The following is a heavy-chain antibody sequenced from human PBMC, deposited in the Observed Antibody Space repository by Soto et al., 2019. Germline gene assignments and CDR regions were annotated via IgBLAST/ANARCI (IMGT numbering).Heavy chain of an antibody. CDR1: GASLSIGPYT. CDR3: ARMPTGWPNWVDP. V-gene: IGHV4-39*01. J-gene: IGHJ5*02. Sequence: SETLSLTCTVSGASLSIGPYTWGWIRQSPERGLEWIGTISHIGTTYYNASLENRVTISLDTSKKQFSLKLTSVAAADTAVYYCARMPTGWPNWVDPWGQGILVPVSS. D-gene: IGHD6-19*01. CDR2: ISHIGTT.